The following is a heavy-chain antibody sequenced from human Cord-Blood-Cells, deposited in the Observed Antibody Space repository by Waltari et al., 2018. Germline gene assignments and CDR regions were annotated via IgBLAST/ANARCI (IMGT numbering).Heavy chain of an antibody. CDR2: INHSGST. D-gene: IGHD5-12*01. CDR3: ARGVATNWFDP. V-gene: IGHV4-34*01. Sequence: QVQLQQWGAGLLKPSETLSLTCAVYGGSFSGYYWSWIRQPPGKGLEWIGEINHSGSTTYNPSLKSRVTISVDTSKNQFSLKLSSVTAADTAVYYCARGVATNWFDPWGQGTLVTVSS. J-gene: IGHJ5*02. CDR1: GGSFSGYY.